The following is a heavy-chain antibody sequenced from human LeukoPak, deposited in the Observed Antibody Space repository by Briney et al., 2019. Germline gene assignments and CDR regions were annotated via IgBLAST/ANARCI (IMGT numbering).Heavy chain of an antibody. CDR2: IKQDGSEK. V-gene: IGHV3-7*01. J-gene: IGHJ3*02. CDR3: ARDIAAKLWNNAFDI. D-gene: IGHD6-6*01. CDR1: GFTFSSYW. Sequence: PGGSLRLSCAASGFTFSSYWMSWVRQAPGKGLEWVANIKQDGSEKYYVDSVKGRFTISRDNAKNSLYLQMNSLRAEDTAVYYCARDIAAKLWNNAFDIWGQGTMVTVSS.